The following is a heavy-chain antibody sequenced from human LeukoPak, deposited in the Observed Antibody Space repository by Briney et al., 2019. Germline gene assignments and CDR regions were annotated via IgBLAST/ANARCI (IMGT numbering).Heavy chain of an antibody. Sequence: GTSLRLSCAASGFPFSDYGMYWVRQAPGKGLEWLAVISHDGSNKHYSDSVKGRITISRDNSKNTVSLQMESLRAEDTALYYCAKDYAVGSIDYWGQGTLVTVSS. CDR1: GFPFSDYG. J-gene: IGHJ4*02. CDR2: ISHDGSNK. CDR3: AKDYAVGSIDY. D-gene: IGHD3-16*01. V-gene: IGHV3-30*18.